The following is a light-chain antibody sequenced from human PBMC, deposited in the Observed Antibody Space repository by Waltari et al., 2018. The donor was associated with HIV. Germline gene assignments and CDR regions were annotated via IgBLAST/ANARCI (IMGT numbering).Light chain of an antibody. CDR3: AAWDVTLHGWV. CDR2: NEN. J-gene: IGLJ3*02. V-gene: IGLV1-44*01. CDR1: SSTIGIHP. Sequence: QSVLTQSPSASGTPGQRVTISCSGSSSTIGIHPINWFQQRPGTAPKRPLFNENGPPSGGPDRFSGSKVGTSAPLAIQGLQSEDDANYYCAAWDVTLHGWVFGGGTKVTVL.